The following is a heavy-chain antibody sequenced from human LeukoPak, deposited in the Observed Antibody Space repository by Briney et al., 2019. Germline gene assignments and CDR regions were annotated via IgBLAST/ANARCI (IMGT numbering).Heavy chain of an antibody. D-gene: IGHD1-26*01. Sequence: PGGSLRLSCAASGFIVNNSYMSWVRQAPGKGLEGVTIIYSGGSTYYADSVKGRFTISRDNSKNTVYLQMNSLRAEDTAVYYCAKYSGSYLFDYWGQGTLVTVSS. CDR3: AKYSGSYLFDY. CDR1: GFIVNNSY. J-gene: IGHJ4*02. CDR2: IYSGGST. V-gene: IGHV3-53*01.